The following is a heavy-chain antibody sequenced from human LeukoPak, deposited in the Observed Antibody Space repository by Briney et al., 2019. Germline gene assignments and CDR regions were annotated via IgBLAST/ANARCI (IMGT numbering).Heavy chain of an antibody. V-gene: IGHV1-2*02. CDR1: GYTFTGYY. CDR2: INPNSGGT. J-gene: IGHJ6*03. D-gene: IGHD3-9*01. Sequence: ASVKVSCKASGYTFTGYYMHWVRQAPGQGLEWMGWINPNSGGTNYAQKFQGRVTMTRDTSISTAYMELSRLRSDDTAVYYCARASFVLRYFDWLYHHIHMDVWGKGTTVTISS. CDR3: ARASFVLRYFDWLYHHIHMDV.